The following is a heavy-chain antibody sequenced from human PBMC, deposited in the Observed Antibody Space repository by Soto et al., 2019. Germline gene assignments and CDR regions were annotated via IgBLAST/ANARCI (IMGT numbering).Heavy chain of an antibody. Sequence: EVQLVESGGGLVQPGGSLRLSCAASGFTFSRYWMTWVRQAPGKGLEWVANIKQDGSEIQYVDSVKGRFTISRDNAKNSLSLQMNNLRVEDTAVYYCATAPSPWYSSTWYGGDDYWGQGTLVTVSS. D-gene: IGHD6-13*01. V-gene: IGHV3-7*03. J-gene: IGHJ4*02. CDR1: GFTFSRYW. CDR2: IKQDGSEI. CDR3: ATAPSPWYSSTWYGGDDY.